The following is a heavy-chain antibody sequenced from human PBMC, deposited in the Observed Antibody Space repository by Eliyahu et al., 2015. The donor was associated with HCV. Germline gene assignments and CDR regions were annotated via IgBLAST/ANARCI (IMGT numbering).Heavy chain of an antibody. V-gene: IGHV4-39*01. CDR2: VFYSGST. J-gene: IGHJ4*02. CDR3: ARQAGEYGIYYFDY. D-gene: IGHD3-10*01. Sequence: QLQLQESGPGLVRPSETLSLTCTVXGVXIXNXKYWWGWIRQSPGKGLEWLGGVFYSGSTYYNSSLSSRVTLSVDTSKNQFSLRLRSVTAADTALYYCARQAGEYGIYYFDYWGQGTLVTVSS. CDR1: GVXIXNXKYW.